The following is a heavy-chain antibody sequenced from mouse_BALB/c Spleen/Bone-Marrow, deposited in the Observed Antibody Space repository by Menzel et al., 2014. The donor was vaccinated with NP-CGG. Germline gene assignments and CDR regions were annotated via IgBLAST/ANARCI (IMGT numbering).Heavy chain of an antibody. CDR1: GYTFTSYW. J-gene: IGHJ2*01. D-gene: IGHD2-3*01. V-gene: IGHV1S22*01. CDR3: ARWLLLDY. CDR2: IYPGTGST. Sequence: LQHSGSELVRPGASVKLSCKASGYTFTSYWVHWVKQRPGQGLEWIGNIYPGTGSTNYDEKFKSKATLTVDTSSXTAYMQLSSLTSEDSAVYYCARWLLLDYWGQGTTLTVSS.